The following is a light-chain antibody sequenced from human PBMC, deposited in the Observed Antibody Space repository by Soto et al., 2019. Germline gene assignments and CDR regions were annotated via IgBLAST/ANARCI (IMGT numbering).Light chain of an antibody. J-gene: IGKJ1*01. CDR3: HQLQT. CDR1: QGISSY. CDR2: AAS. V-gene: IGKV1-9*01. Sequence: DIQLTQSPSFLSASVGDRVTITCRASQGISSYLAWYQQKPGKAPKLLIFAASTLPSGVPSRFSGSGSGTEFTLTISNLQPEAFATYSCHQLQTFGQVTRVEIK.